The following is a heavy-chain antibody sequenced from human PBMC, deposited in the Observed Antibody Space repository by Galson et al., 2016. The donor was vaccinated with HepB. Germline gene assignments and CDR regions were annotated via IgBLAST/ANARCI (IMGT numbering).Heavy chain of an antibody. CDR1: GFSLSTSGMC. V-gene: IGHV2-70*01. CDR3: ARVLWFGEFYGMDV. Sequence: PALVKPTQTLTLTCTFSGFSLSTSGMCVSWIRQPPGKALEWLALIDWDDDKYYSTSLKTRLIISKDTSKNQVVLSLTDMEPVDTATYYCARVLWFGEFYGMDVWGQGTTVTVSS. CDR2: IDWDDDK. J-gene: IGHJ6*02. D-gene: IGHD3-10*01.